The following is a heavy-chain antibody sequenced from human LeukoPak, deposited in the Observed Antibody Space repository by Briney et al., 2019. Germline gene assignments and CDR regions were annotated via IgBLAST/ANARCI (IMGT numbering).Heavy chain of an antibody. CDR3: AKDIVSGFCSGGSCYHYFDS. CDR1: GFTFDGYA. J-gene: IGHJ4*02. CDR2: VSGDGGTT. Sequence: GGSLRLSCAASGFTFDGYAMHWVRQAPGTGLEWVSLVSGDGGTTFYADSVKGRFTISRDNSKNSLYLQMNSLRTEDTALYYCAKDIVSGFCSGGSCYHYFDSWGQGTLVTVSP. V-gene: IGHV3-43*02. D-gene: IGHD2-15*01.